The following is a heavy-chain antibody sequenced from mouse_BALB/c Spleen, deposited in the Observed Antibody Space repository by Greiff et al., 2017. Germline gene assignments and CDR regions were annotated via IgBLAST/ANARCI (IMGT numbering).Heavy chain of an antibody. Sequence: EVQLQQSGPSLVKPSQTLSLTCSVTGDSITCGYWNWIRKFPGNKLEYMGYISYSGCTYYNPSLKSRISITRDTSKNQYYLQLNSETTEDTATYYCARGYGNYDYAMDDWGEGTTVTVAS. V-gene: IGHV3-8*02. CDR2: ISYSGCT. D-gene: IGHD2-10*02. CDR1: GDSITCGY. CDR3: ARGYGNYDYAMDD. J-gene: IGHJ4*01.